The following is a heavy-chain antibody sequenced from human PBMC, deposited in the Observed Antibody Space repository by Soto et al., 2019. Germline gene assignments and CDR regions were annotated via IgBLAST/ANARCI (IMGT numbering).Heavy chain of an antibody. CDR3: VGGAQDDY. J-gene: IGHJ4*02. V-gene: IGHV3-7*03. CDR2: INHDGIEK. D-gene: IGHD4-17*01. CDR1: EFTLRDYW. Sequence: EVQLVESGGGLVQPGGSLRLSCAASEFTLRDYWMTWVRQAPGRGLEWVANINHDGIEKYHADFVKGRFTLSRDKARNSMFLQLSNLRADDTAIYYCVGGAQDDYWGRGTLVTVSS.